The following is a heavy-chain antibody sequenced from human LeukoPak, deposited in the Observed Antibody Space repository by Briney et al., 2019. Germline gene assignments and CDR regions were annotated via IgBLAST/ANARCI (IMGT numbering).Heavy chain of an antibody. V-gene: IGHV4-39*07. CDR2: IHYSGTT. CDR3: ATTGQWWLGGGYFDY. Sequence: SETLSLTCTVSGGSISSSSNHWGWIRQPPGKGLEWIGTIHYSGTTYSNPPLKSQVTISVDTSKNQFSLKLSSVTAADTAVYYCATTGQWWLGGGYFDYWGQGTLVTVSS. J-gene: IGHJ4*02. CDR1: GGSISSSSNH. D-gene: IGHD2-15*01.